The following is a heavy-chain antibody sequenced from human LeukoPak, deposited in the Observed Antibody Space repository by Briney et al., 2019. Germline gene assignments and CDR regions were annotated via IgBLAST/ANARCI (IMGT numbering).Heavy chain of an antibody. Sequence: SETLSLTCTVSSDSISTYCWSWIRQPPGKGLEWIGYIYYSGSTNYNPSLKSRVTISVDTSKNQFSLKLSSVTAADTAVYYCARVTRTRGYSYGSPVYYYYYMDVWGKGTTVTVSS. CDR2: IYYSGST. D-gene: IGHD5-18*01. V-gene: IGHV4-59*01. CDR1: SDSISTYC. CDR3: ARVTRTRGYSYGSPVYYYYYMDV. J-gene: IGHJ6*03.